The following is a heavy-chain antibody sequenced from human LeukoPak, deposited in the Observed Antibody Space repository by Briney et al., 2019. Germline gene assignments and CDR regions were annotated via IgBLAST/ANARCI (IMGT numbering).Heavy chain of an antibody. CDR3: VRSLRSADF. CDR1: GFTFSNYW. V-gene: IGHV3-74*01. Sequence: GGSLRLSCEASGFTFSNYWMHWVRQPPGKGLMWVSQISTDGSQTFYADSVKGRSTISRDNAQNTLFLQMDSLRPEDTAVYYCVRSLRSADFWGQGTLVTVSS. CDR2: ISTDGSQT. J-gene: IGHJ4*02.